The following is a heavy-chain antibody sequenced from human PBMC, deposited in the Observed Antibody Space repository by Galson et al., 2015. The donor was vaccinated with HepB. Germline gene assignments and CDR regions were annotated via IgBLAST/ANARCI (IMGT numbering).Heavy chain of an antibody. V-gene: IGHV3-30-3*01. CDR1: GFIFSDYA. CDR3: ALAYCGGDCSSGDYYFDY. CDR2: ISYVGNHK. J-gene: IGHJ4*01. Sequence: SLRLSCAASGFIFSDYALHWVRQAPGNGLEWVAVISYVGNHKDYADSVKGRFTISRDISKNTLNLQMNSLRAEDTAVYYCALAYCGGDCSSGDYYFDYWGPGTLVTVSS. D-gene: IGHD2-21*02.